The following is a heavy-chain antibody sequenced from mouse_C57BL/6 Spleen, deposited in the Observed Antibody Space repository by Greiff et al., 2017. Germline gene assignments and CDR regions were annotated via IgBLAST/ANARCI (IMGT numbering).Heavy chain of an antibody. CDR1: GYAFSSSW. V-gene: IGHV1-82*01. Sequence: QVQLQQSGPELVKPGASVKISCKASGYAFSSSWMNWVKQRPGKGLEWIGRIYPGDGDTNYNGKFKGKATLTADKSSSTAYMQLSSLTSEDAAVYFCSQDIYYYGSCDYWGQGTTLTVSS. J-gene: IGHJ2*01. CDR3: SQDIYYYGSCDY. D-gene: IGHD1-1*01. CDR2: IYPGDGDT.